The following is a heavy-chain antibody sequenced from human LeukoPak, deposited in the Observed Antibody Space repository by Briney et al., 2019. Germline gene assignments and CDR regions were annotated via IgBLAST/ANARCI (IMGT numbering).Heavy chain of an antibody. J-gene: IGHJ4*02. V-gene: IGHV3-21*01. CDR3: ARELVRYRLFDY. D-gene: IGHD3-9*01. CDR1: GFTFSSYS. Sequence: PEGSLRLSCAASGFTFSSYSMNWVRQAPGKGLEWVSSISSSSSYIYYADSVKGRFTISRDNAKNSLYLQMNSLRAEDTAVYYCARELVRYRLFDYWGQGTLVTVSS. CDR2: ISSSSSYI.